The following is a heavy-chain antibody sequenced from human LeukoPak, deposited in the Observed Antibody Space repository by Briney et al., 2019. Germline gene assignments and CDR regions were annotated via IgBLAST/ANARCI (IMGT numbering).Heavy chain of an antibody. CDR2: IYPGDSDT. V-gene: IGHV5-51*01. CDR1: GYSFTSYW. CDR3: ARYSSSSRVRDYFDY. Sequence: TGESLKISCKGSGYSFTSYWIGWVRQMPGKGLEWMGIIYPGDSDTRYSPSFQGQVTISADKSISAAYLQWSSLKASDTAMYYCARYSSSSRVRDYFDYWGQGTLVTVSS. J-gene: IGHJ4*02. D-gene: IGHD6-6*01.